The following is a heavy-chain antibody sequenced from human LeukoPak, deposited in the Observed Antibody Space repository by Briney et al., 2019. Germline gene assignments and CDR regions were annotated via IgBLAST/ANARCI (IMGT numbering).Heavy chain of an antibody. D-gene: IGHD6-13*01. CDR2: ISDSGSTI. CDR3: ARDEGDTSSLDF. J-gene: IGHJ4*02. V-gene: IGHV3-48*03. Sequence: GGSLRLSCAASGFTFSSYEMNWVRQAPGKGLEWISYISDSGSTIYYADSVKGRFTISRDDAKNSVYLQMNSLRVEDTAIYYCARDEGDTSSLDFWGQGTLVTVSS. CDR1: GFTFSSYE.